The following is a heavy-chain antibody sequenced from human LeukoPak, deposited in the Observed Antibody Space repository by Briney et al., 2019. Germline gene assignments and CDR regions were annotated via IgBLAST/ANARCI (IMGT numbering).Heavy chain of an antibody. V-gene: IGHV3-21*01. CDR1: GFTFRTYS. CDR3: ARDRAGGDILTGYATQGY. D-gene: IGHD3-9*01. Sequence: GGSLGLSCAASGFTFRTYSMNWVRQAPGKGLEWVSSISGSSSYIHYADSVKGRFTISRDNSKNTLYLQMNSLRAEDTAVYYCARDRAGGDILTGYATQGYWGQGTLVTVSS. J-gene: IGHJ4*02. CDR2: ISGSSSYI.